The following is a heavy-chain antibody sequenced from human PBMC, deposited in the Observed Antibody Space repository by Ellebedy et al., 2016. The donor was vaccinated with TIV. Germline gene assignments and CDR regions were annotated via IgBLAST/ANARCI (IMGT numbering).Heavy chain of an antibody. D-gene: IGHD3-10*01. J-gene: IGHJ5*02. V-gene: IGHV3-23*01. CDR1: GFTFSSYA. CDR3: AKDRMVRGLIIGDNWFDP. CDR2: ISGSGGST. Sequence: GESLKISXAASGFTFSSYAMSWVRQAPGKGLEWVSAISGSGGSTYYADSVKGRFTISRDNSKNTLYLQMNSLRAEDTAVYYCAKDRMVRGLIIGDNWFDPWGQGTLVTVSS.